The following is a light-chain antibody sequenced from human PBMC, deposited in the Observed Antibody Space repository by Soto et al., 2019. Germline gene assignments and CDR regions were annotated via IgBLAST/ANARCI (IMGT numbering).Light chain of an antibody. V-gene: IGLV2-14*01. J-gene: IGLJ2*01. CDR2: EVS. CDR1: SSDVGGYNY. Sequence: QSALTQPASMSGSPGQSITISCTGTSSDVGGYNYVSWYQRQPGKAPKLMIYEVSNRPSGVSNRFSGSKSGNTASLTISGLQAEDEADYYCSSSTINNTVLFGGGTKVTVL. CDR3: SSSTINNTVL.